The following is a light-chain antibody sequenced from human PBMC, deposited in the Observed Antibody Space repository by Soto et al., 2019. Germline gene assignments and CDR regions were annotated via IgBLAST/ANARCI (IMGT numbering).Light chain of an antibody. CDR1: QSIDNW. V-gene: IGKV1-5*01. Sequence: DIQMTQSPSFVSASVGDRVTITCRASQSIDNWLAWYQQKPGKAPKLLIYDASTLESGVSSGFSGSGSGTEFTLTIISLRPDDFATYYCQHYDTFPYTFGQGTKLEIK. CDR3: QHYDTFPYT. J-gene: IGKJ2*01. CDR2: DAS.